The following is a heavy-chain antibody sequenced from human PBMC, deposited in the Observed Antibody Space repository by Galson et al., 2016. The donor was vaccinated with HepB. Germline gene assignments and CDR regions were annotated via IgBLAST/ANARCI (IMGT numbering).Heavy chain of an antibody. CDR3: ERNVGDGC. V-gene: IGHV3-53*01. D-gene: IGHD3-10*01. CDR1: GITVSNNY. Sequence: SLRLSCAASGITVSNNYMAWVRQAPGKGLEWASVIYSGGGIWYADSVKGRFTISRDSSKNTVCLQMNSLRAEDTALYHCERNVGDGCWGQGTLVTVSS. J-gene: IGHJ4*02. CDR2: IYSGGGI.